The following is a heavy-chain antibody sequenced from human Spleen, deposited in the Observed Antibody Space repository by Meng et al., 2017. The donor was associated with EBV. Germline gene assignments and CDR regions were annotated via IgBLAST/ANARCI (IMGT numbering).Heavy chain of an antibody. V-gene: IGHV4-4*02. J-gene: IGHJ4*02. CDR1: GDSISSGNW. Sequence: QVQLQESGPGLVKPSETLYVTCGVSGDSISSGNWWSWVRQPPGKGLEWIGEIYHSGSTNYNPSLKRRVTISVDKSRNQFSLKLRSVTAADSAVYYCARQAADNYSGSGTSYGLGYWGQGTLVTVSS. CDR2: IYHSGST. CDR3: ARQAADNYSGSGTSYGLGY. D-gene: IGHD3-10*01.